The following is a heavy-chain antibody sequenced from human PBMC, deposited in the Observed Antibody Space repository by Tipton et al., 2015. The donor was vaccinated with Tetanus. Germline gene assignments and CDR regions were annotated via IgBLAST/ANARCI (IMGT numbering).Heavy chain of an antibody. CDR1: GGSISSYY. J-gene: IGHJ2*01. D-gene: IGHD4-23*01. V-gene: IGHV4-59*01. CDR3: ARDHDYGGRYFDL. CDR2: IYYSGST. Sequence: TLSLTCTVSGGSISSYYWSWIRQPPGKGLEWIGYIYYSGSTNYNPSLKSRVTISVDTSKNQFSLKLSSVTAADTAVYYCARDHDYGGRYFDLWGRGTLVTVSS.